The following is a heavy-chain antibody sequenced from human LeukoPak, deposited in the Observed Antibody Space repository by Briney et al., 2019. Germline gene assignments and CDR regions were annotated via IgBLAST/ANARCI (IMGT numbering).Heavy chain of an antibody. D-gene: IGHD4-23*01. Sequence: GGSPRLSCTGSGFTLSSYAMNWVRRAPGQGLEWVSSISSSSSDIYYTDSVKGRFTISRGNAKNSLYLQMNSLRAEDTAVYYCVTDYGGSSGAFDIWGHGTMVTVSS. J-gene: IGHJ3*02. CDR2: ISSSSSDI. CDR3: VTDYGGSSGAFDI. V-gene: IGHV3-21*01. CDR1: GFTLSSYA.